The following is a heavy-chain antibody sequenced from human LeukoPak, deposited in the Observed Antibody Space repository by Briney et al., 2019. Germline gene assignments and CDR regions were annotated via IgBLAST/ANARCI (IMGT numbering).Heavy chain of an antibody. J-gene: IGHJ4*02. Sequence: PSETRSLTCTVSGGSISSYYWSWIRQPAGKGLEWIGRIHTSGSTNSNPSLKSRVTMSVDTSKNQFSLKLSSVTAADTAVYYCARWSGDYSFDYWGQGTLVTVSS. CDR2: IHTSGST. D-gene: IGHD3-3*01. CDR1: GGSISSYY. V-gene: IGHV4-4*07. CDR3: ARWSGDYSFDY.